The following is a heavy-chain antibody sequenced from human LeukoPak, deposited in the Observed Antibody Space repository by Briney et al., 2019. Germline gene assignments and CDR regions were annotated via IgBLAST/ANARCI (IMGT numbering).Heavy chain of an antibody. CDR2: IRYDGSNK. CDR1: GFTFSSYG. CDR3: ARDQYPSGSYLWGIDY. D-gene: IGHD1-26*01. J-gene: IGHJ4*02. Sequence: GGSLRLSCAASGFTFSSYGMHWVREAPGKGLEWVAFIRYDGSNKYYADSVKGRFTISRDNSKNTLYLQMKSLRAEETAVYYCARDQYPSGSYLWGIDYWGQATLVTVSS. V-gene: IGHV3-30*02.